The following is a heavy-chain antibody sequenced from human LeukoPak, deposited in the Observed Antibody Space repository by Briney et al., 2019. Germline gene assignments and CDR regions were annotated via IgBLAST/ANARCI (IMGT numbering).Heavy chain of an antibody. CDR1: GGSISSYY. CDR2: IYTSGST. D-gene: IGHD2-2*01. CDR3: ARALGYCSSTSCRGAFDI. J-gene: IGHJ3*02. V-gene: IGHV4-4*07. Sequence: SETLSLTCTVSGGSISSYYWSWIRQPAGKGLEWIGRIYTSGSTNYNPSLKSRVTMSVDTSKNQLSLKLSSVTAADTAVYYCARALGYCSSTSCRGAFDIWGQGTMVTVSS.